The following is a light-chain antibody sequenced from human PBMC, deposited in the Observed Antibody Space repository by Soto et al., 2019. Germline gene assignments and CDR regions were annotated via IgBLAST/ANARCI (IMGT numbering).Light chain of an antibody. Sequence: EIVMTQSPATLSVSPGERATLSCRASQSVSSNLAWYQQKSGQTPRLLIHGASTRATGIPARFSGSWSGTDFTLTISSLQSEDFAVYYCQQYNNWPLTFGGGTKVEIK. CDR3: QQYNNWPLT. V-gene: IGKV3-15*01. J-gene: IGKJ4*01. CDR1: QSVSSN. CDR2: GAS.